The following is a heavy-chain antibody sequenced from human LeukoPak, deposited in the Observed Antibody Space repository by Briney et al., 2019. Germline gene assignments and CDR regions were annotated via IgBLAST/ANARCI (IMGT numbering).Heavy chain of an antibody. CDR2: ISGSGGST. D-gene: IGHD5-12*01. V-gene: IGHV3-23*01. CDR1: GFTFSSYA. CDR3: AKDVLVRGYSGYDWDY. J-gene: IGHJ4*02. Sequence: GGSLRLSCAASGFTFSSYAMSWVRQAPGKGLEWVSAISGSGGSTYYADSVKGRFTISRDNSKNTLYLQTNSLRAEDTAVYYCAKDVLVRGYSGYDWDYWGQGTLVTVSS.